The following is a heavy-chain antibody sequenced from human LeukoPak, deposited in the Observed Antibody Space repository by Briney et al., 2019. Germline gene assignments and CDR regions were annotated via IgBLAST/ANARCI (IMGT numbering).Heavy chain of an antibody. Sequence: SVKVSCKASGGTFSSYAISWVRQAPGQGLEWMGGIIPIFGTANYAQKFQGRVTITADESTSTAYMELSSLRVEDTAVYYCAKERYSSSSLFAVTPFDYWGQGTRITVSS. J-gene: IGHJ4*02. CDR1: GGTFSSYA. CDR2: IIPIFGTA. D-gene: IGHD6-13*01. V-gene: IGHV1-69*13. CDR3: AKERYSSSSLFAVTPFDY.